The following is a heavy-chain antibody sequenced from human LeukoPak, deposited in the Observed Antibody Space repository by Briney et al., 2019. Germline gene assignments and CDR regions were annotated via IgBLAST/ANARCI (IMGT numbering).Heavy chain of an antibody. CDR2: ISYDGCNQ. J-gene: IGHJ6*02. Sequence: GGSLRLSCEASGFTFWNYGVHWVRQAPGKGLEWVAVISYDGCNQHYADSVKGRFTISRDNFKNTVYLQLNSLRADDTAAYYCAKDRRMMSAYYGMDVWGQGTTVTVSS. V-gene: IGHV3-30*18. CDR3: AKDRRMMSAYYGMDV. D-gene: IGHD3-16*01. CDR1: GFTFWNYG.